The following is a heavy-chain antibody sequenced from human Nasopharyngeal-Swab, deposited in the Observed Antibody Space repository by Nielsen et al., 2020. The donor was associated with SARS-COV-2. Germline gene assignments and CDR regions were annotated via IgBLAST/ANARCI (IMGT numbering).Heavy chain of an antibody. J-gene: IGHJ4*02. D-gene: IGHD3-9*01. Sequence: LRLSCTVSGGSISSGDYYWSWIRQPPGKGLEWIGYIYYSGSTYYNPSLKSRVTISVDTSKNQLSLKVNSVTAADTAVYYCARLGRYYDTLSGYARHFDYWGQGILVTVSS. CDR2: IYYSGST. CDR3: ARLGRYYDTLSGYARHFDY. V-gene: IGHV4-30-4*01. CDR1: GGSISSGDYY.